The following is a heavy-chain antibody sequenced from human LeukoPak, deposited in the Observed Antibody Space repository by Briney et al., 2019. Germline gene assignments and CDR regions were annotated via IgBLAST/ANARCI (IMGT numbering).Heavy chain of an antibody. CDR2: IYTSGST. J-gene: IGHJ6*03. CDR1: GGSISYLY. D-gene: IGHD4-11*01. Sequence: SETLSLTCTVSGGSISYLYWSWIRQPAGKGLEWIGRIYTSGSTNYNPSLKSRVTISVDTSKNQFSLKLSSVTAADTAVYYCATSLTTVTHYYYYMDVWGKGTTVTISS. V-gene: IGHV4-4*07. CDR3: ATSLTTVTHYYYYMDV.